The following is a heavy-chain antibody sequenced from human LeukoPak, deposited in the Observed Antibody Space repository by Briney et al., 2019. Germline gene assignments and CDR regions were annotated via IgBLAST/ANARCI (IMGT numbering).Heavy chain of an antibody. J-gene: IGHJ6*04. D-gene: IGHD3-10*01. CDR3: ARGSGSGSYYNDYYYGMDV. CDR2: INHSGST. Sequence: SETLSLTCAVYGGSFSGYYWSWIRQPPGKGLEWLGEINHSGSTNYNPSLKSRVTISVDTSKNQFSLKLSSVTDADTAVYYCARGSGSGSYYNDYYYGMDVWGKGTTVTVSS. V-gene: IGHV4-34*01. CDR1: GGSFSGYY.